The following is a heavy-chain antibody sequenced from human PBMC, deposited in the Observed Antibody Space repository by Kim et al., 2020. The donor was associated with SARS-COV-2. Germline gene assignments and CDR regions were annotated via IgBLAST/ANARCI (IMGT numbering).Heavy chain of an antibody. Sequence: ASVKVSCKVSGYTLTELSMHWVRQAPGKGLEWMGGFDPEDGETIYAQKSQGRVTMTEDTSTDTADMELSSLRSEDTAVYYCATVISGYYSYQYYFDYWGQGTLVTVSS. V-gene: IGHV1-24*01. CDR1: GYTLTELS. D-gene: IGHD3-22*01. J-gene: IGHJ4*02. CDR2: FDPEDGET. CDR3: ATVISGYYSYQYYFDY.